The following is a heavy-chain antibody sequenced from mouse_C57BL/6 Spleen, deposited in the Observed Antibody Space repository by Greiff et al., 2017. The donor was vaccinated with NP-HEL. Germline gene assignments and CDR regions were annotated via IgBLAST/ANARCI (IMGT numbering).Heavy chain of an antibody. J-gene: IGHJ4*01. D-gene: IGHD2-13*01. Sequence: QVQLKQPGAELVKPGASVKLSCKASGYTFTSYWMQWVKQRPGQGLEWIGEIDPSDSYTNYNQKFKGKATLTIDTSSSTAYMQLSGLTSEDSAVYYCARGLTKGAMDYWGQGTSVTVYS. V-gene: IGHV1-50*01. CDR2: IDPSDSYT. CDR1: GYTFTSYW. CDR3: ARGLTKGAMDY.